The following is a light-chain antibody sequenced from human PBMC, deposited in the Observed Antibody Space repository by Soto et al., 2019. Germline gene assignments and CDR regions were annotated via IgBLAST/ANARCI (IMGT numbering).Light chain of an antibody. J-gene: IGKJ5*01. CDR2: AAS. Sequence: MHISHLPSPVPASVGDRLTFTSRASQDISSWLAWYQQKPGKAPKLLIYAASSLQSGVPSRFSGSGSGTDFTLTIRGLQPEDFATYYCQQPISFPITFGQGARLEN. CDR1: QDISSW. CDR3: QQPISFPIT. V-gene: IGKV1D-12*01.